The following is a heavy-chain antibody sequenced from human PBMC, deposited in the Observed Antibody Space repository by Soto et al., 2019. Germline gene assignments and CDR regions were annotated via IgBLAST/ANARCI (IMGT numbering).Heavy chain of an antibody. CDR1: GYTFTSYY. Sequence: QVQLVQSGAEVKKPGASVKASCKASGYTFTSYYMHWVRQAPGQGLEWMGIINPSGGSTSYAQKFKGRVSMTMDTSTSTVYMERSSLRSEYTAVYYCARERMAARPGWFDPWGQGTLVTVSS. CDR3: ARERMAARPGWFDP. D-gene: IGHD6-6*01. J-gene: IGHJ5*02. CDR2: INPSGGST. V-gene: IGHV1-46*01.